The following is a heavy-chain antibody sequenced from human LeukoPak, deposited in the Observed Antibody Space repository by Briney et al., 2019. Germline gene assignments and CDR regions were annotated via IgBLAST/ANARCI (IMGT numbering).Heavy chain of an antibody. J-gene: IGHJ3*02. CDR1: GFTFSSYS. Sequence: AGGSLRLSCAASGFTFSSYSMNWVRQAPGKGLEWVSSISSSSSYIYYADSVKGRFTISRDNAKNSLYLQMNSLRAEDTAVYYCARTQLDLDGFDIWGQGTTVTVSS. CDR2: ISSSSSYI. D-gene: IGHD1-1*01. CDR3: ARTQLDLDGFDI. V-gene: IGHV3-21*01.